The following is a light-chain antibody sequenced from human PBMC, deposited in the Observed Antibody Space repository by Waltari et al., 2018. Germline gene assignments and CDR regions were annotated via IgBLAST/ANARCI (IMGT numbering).Light chain of an antibody. Sequence: IQMTQSPSSVSASVGDSVTITCLASQGISSRLAWYGQKPGKAPKLLIYDASSLHSGVPSRFSGSGSGTDFTLTIRSLQPEDFATYYCQQVNSFPRTFGQGTKVEVK. V-gene: IGKV1-12*01. CDR1: QGISSR. CDR3: QQVNSFPRT. J-gene: IGKJ1*01. CDR2: DAS.